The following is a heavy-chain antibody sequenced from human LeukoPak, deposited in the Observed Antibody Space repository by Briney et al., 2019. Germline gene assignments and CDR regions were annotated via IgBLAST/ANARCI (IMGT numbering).Heavy chain of an antibody. CDR2: INHSGST. Sequence: SETLSLTCAVYGGSFSGYYWSWIRQPPGKGLEWIGEINHSGSTNYNPSLKSRVTISVDTSKNQFSLKLSSVTAADTAVYYCARGPSSLRTAHPSIAAALNHYFDYWGQGTLVTVSS. V-gene: IGHV4-34*01. J-gene: IGHJ4*02. CDR3: ARGPSSLRTAHPSIAAALNHYFDY. CDR1: GGSFSGYY. D-gene: IGHD6-13*01.